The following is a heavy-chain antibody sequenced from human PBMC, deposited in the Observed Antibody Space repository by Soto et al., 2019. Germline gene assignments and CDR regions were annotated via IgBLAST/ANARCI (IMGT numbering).Heavy chain of an antibody. CDR1: GFGFDAYG. J-gene: IGHJ4*02. CDR2: ITYDGSHQ. V-gene: IGHV3-30*03. CDR3: ARGSQYNYGPLAYFDY. Sequence: QVKLVESGGGVVQPGGSLRLSCAASGFGFDAYGIHWVRRAPGKGLEWVAVITYDGSHQYYRDSGKGRFTISRENVRKTMFLQMDNVQPEDTAMYFCARGSQYNYGPLAYFDYWGQGTLVSVSS. D-gene: IGHD5-18*01.